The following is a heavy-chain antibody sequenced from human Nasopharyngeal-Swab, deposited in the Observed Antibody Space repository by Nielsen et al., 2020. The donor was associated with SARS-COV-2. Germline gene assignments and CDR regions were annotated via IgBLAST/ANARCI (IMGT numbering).Heavy chain of an antibody. CDR2: ISAYNGNT. CDR3: ARDPPYYDSSAPWGFDY. Sequence: ASVKVSCKASGYTFTSYGISWVRQAPGQGLEWMGWISAYNGNTNYAQKLQGRVTMTTDTSTSTAYMKLRSLRSDDTAVYYCARDPPYYDSSAPWGFDYWGQGTLVTVSS. D-gene: IGHD3-22*01. J-gene: IGHJ4*02. CDR1: GYTFTSYG. V-gene: IGHV1-18*01.